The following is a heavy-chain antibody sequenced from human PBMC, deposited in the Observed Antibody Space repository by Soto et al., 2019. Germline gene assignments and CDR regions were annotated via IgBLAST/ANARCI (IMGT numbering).Heavy chain of an antibody. CDR3: ASSGGYEDHYYYYGMDV. V-gene: IGHV4-59*01. J-gene: IGHJ6*02. Sequence: SETLSLTCTVSGASIRSYYWSWVRQAPGKGLEWIGYIYDNGNTKYNPSLESRVTISVDTSKNQFSLKLNSVTAADTAVYYCASSGGYEDHYYYYGMDVWGQGTTVT. CDR1: GASIRSYY. CDR2: IYDNGNT. D-gene: IGHD3-22*01.